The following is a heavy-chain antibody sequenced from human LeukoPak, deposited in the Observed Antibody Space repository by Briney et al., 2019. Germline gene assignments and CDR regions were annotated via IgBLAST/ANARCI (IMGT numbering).Heavy chain of an antibody. V-gene: IGHV1-69*13. D-gene: IGHD6-13*01. Sequence: ASVKVSCKASGGTFISYAISWVRQAPGQGLEWMGGIIPIFGTANYAQKFQGRVTITADESTSTAYMELSSLRSEDAAVYYCASSSSSVDSSWYKAPSDYWGQGTLVTVSS. CDR2: IIPIFGTA. CDR3: ASSSSSVDSSWYKAPSDY. CDR1: GGTFISYA. J-gene: IGHJ4*02.